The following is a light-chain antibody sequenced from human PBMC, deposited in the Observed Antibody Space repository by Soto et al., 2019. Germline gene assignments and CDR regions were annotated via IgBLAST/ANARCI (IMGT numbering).Light chain of an antibody. Sequence: DIPMTQSPSTLSASVGDRVTITCRASQGLTTWLAWYQQKPGKAPKLLIYDASSLESGVPLRFSGSGSGTEFTLTIISLQPDDFASYYCQQYINYPWTFGQGTKVEIK. CDR3: QQYINYPWT. J-gene: IGKJ1*01. V-gene: IGKV1-5*01. CDR1: QGLTTW. CDR2: DAS.